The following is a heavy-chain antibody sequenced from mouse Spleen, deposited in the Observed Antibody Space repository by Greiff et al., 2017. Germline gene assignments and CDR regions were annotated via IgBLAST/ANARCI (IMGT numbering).Heavy chain of an antibody. CDR1: GYTFTSYW. CDR2: INPSNGGT. Sequence: QVQLQQPGTELVKPGASVKLSCKASGYTFTSYWMHWVKQRPGQGLEWIGNINPSNGGTNYNEKFKSKATLTVDKSSSTAYMQLSSLTSEDSAVYYCARGGSSGYGAYYYAMDYWGQGTSVTVSS. J-gene: IGHJ4*01. V-gene: IGHV1-53*01. D-gene: IGHD3-2*02. CDR3: ARGGSSGYGAYYYAMDY.